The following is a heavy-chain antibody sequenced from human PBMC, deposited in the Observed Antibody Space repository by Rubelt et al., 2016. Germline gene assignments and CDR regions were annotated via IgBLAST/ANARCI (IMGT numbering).Heavy chain of an antibody. CDR1: GYSISSGYY. CDR3: ARHSSSLEGYYGMDV. Sequence: QVQLQESGPGLVKPSETLSLTCIVSGYSISSGYYWGWIRQPPGKGLEYIGSIYHSGSTYYNPSLKSRVTISVDPSKNQVSLKLRSVTAADTAVYYCARHSSSLEGYYGMDVWGQGTTVTVSS. V-gene: IGHV4-38-2*02. J-gene: IGHJ6*02. CDR2: IYHSGST. D-gene: IGHD6-6*01.